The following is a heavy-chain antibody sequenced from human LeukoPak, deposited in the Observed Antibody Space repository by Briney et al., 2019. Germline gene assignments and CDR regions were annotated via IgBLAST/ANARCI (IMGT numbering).Heavy chain of an antibody. CDR2: ISENSKDI. J-gene: IGHJ3*02. V-gene: IGHV3-21*01. CDR3: AREVHEAFDI. Sequence: GGSLRLSCVVSGFTISSHSMNWVRQAPGKGLEWVSSISENSKDIFYVDSVKGRFTIARDNAKNSLYLQMNSLRADDTAVYYCAREVHEAFDIWGQGTMVTVSS. CDR1: GFTISSHS.